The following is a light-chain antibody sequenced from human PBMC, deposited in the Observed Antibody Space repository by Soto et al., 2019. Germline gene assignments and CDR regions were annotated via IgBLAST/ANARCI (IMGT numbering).Light chain of an antibody. Sequence: LTQPASVSGSPGQSITISCTGTSSDVGGYNYVSWYQQHPGKAPKLMIYDVSNRPSGVSNRFSGSKSGNTASMTISGLQAEDEADYYCSSYTSSSTPLDVFGTGTKVTVL. V-gene: IGLV2-14*01. CDR2: DVS. CDR3: SSYTSSSTPLDV. J-gene: IGLJ1*01. CDR1: SSDVGGYNY.